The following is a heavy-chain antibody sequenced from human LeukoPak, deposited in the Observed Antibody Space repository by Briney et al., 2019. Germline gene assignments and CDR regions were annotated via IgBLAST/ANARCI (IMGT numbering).Heavy chain of an antibody. CDR1: GGTFSNYA. J-gene: IGHJ5*02. D-gene: IGHD1-26*01. V-gene: IGHV1-69*11. Sequence: SVKVSCKASGGTFSNYAINWVRQAPGQGLEWMGKITPIIDSAKYSQKFRDRLTITGDSSTGTAYMELSSLTPEDTALYYCTRVNLRGSQYNWFDPWGQGTLVIVSS. CDR2: ITPIIDSA. CDR3: TRVNLRGSQYNWFDP.